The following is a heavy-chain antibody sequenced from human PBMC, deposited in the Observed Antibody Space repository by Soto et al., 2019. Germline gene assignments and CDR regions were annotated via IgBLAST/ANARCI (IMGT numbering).Heavy chain of an antibody. V-gene: IGHV4-31*02. D-gene: IGHD1-26*01. Sequence: SETLSLTCSVSGASVTSGSYFWTWIRQLPGKGLQWIGYIYSSGATHYNPSLQSRLCLSLDTSGNHFSLRLTSVTVADTAVYYCAVHRATPGAALSNWFGPWGQGSLVTVS. J-gene: IGHJ5*02. CDR2: IYSSGAT. CDR1: GASVTSGSYF. CDR3: AVHRATPGAALSNWFGP.